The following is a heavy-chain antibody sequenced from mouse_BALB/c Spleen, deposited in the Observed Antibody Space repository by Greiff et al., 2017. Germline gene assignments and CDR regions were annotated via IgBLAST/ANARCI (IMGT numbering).Heavy chain of an antibody. D-gene: IGHD2-4*01. V-gene: IGHV5-17*02. J-gene: IGHJ4*01. CDR2: ISSGSSTI. CDR1: GFTFSSFV. Sequence: VKLMESGGGLVQPGGSRKLSCAASGFTFSSFVMHWVRQAPEKGPEWVAYISSGSSTIYYADTVKGRFTISRDTPKNTLCLQMTRLRSEDTAMYDGARSGDDDERPMDYGGQGTSVTASS. CDR3: ARSGDDDERPMDY.